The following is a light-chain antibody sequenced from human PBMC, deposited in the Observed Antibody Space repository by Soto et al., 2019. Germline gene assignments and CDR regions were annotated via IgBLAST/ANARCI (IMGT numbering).Light chain of an antibody. V-gene: IGKV3-20*01. Sequence: EIVLTQSPGTLSLSPGERATLSCRASQSVSSSYLAWYQQKPGQAPRLLIYGASSRATGIPDRFSGSGSGTDFTLTISRLEPEDFAVYYCQQYGSSPGTFGQGTKEDIK. J-gene: IGKJ1*01. CDR1: QSVSSSY. CDR2: GAS. CDR3: QQYGSSPGT.